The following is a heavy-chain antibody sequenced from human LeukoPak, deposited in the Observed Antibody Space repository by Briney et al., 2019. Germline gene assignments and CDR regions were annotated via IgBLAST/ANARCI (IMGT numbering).Heavy chain of an antibody. D-gene: IGHD3-10*01. Sequence: GGSLRLSCAASGFTFSSYSMNWVRQAPGKGLEWVSSISTSSSYIYYADSVKGRFTISRDNAKNSLYLQMNSLRAEDTALYYCAKESAVYYYGSGSYPHPLDYWGQGTLVTVSS. CDR2: ISTSSSYI. CDR1: GFTFSSYS. J-gene: IGHJ4*02. V-gene: IGHV3-21*04. CDR3: AKESAVYYYGSGSYPHPLDY.